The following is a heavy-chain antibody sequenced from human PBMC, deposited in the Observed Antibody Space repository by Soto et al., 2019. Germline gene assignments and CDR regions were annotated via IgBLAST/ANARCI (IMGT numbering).Heavy chain of an antibody. CDR3: TTAPTYIAAAEDPYYYYGMDV. D-gene: IGHD6-13*01. CDR2: IKSKTDGGTT. J-gene: IGHJ6*02. Sequence: PGGSLRLSCEASGFTFSNAWMNWVRQAPGKGLEWVGRIKSKTDGGTTDYAAHVKGRFTISRDDSKNTLYLQMNSLKTEDTAVYYCTTAPTYIAAAEDPYYYYGMDVWGQGTTVTVSS. V-gene: IGHV3-15*07. CDR1: GFTFSNAW.